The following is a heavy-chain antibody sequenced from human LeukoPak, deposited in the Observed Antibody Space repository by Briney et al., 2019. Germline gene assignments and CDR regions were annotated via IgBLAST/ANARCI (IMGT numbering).Heavy chain of an antibody. J-gene: IGHJ4*02. V-gene: IGHV4-61*08. CDR3: AREGGALRYFDWTFYFDY. Sequence: PSETLSLTCTVSGGSISSGGYYWSWIRQHPGKGLEWIGYIYYSGSTNYNPSLKSRVTMSVDTSKNQFSLKLSSVTAADTAVYYCAREGGALRYFDWTFYFDYWGQGTLVTVSS. D-gene: IGHD3-9*01. CDR2: IYYSGST. CDR1: GGSISSGGYY.